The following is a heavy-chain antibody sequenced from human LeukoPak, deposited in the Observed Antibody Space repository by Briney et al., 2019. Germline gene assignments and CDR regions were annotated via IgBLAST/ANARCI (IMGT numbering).Heavy chain of an antibody. CDR3: ARGQYGDGRNGDY. CDR2: ISSSSTI. Sequence: GGSLRLSCAASGFTFSSYSMNWVRQAPGKGLEWVSYISSSSTIYYADSVKGRFTISRDNAKNTLYLQMNSLRAEDTAVYYCARGQYGDGRNGDYWGQGTLVTVSS. V-gene: IGHV3-48*04. J-gene: IGHJ4*02. CDR1: GFTFSSYS. D-gene: IGHD4-17*01.